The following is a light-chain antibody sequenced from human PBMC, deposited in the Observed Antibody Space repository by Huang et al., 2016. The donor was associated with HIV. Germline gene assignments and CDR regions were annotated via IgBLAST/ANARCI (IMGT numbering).Light chain of an antibody. CDR2: GAS. Sequence: DTVMTQSPPTLSVSPGERATLSCRASQSVGSHLAWYQQRPGRAPRLLIYGASTRATGSPTRFSASGSGTEFTLTITGLQSEDSAIYYCQQYNNWPPYTFGQGTKLEIK. J-gene: IGKJ2*01. V-gene: IGKV3-15*01. CDR1: QSVGSH. CDR3: QQYNNWPPYT.